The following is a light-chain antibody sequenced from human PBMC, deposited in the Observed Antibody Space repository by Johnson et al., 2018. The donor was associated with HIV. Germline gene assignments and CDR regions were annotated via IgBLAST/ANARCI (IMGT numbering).Light chain of an antibody. CDR3: GTWDSSLSSYV. CDR2: ENN. Sequence: QSVLTQPPSVSAAPGQKVTISCSGSSSNIGNSYVSWFQQLPGTAPKLLIYENNKRPSGIPDRFSGSKSCTSATLGITGLQTGDEADYYCGTWDSSLSSYVFGTGTEVTVL. V-gene: IGLV1-51*02. CDR1: SSNIGNSY. J-gene: IGLJ1*01.